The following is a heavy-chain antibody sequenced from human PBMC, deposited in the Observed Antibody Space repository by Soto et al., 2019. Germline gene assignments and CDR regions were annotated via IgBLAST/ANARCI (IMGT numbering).Heavy chain of an antibody. CDR1: GFTFSSYA. D-gene: IGHD6-19*01. V-gene: IGHV3-23*01. CDR3: AKSKQWLVRGYFDY. CDR2: ISGSGGST. J-gene: IGHJ4*02. Sequence: GSLRLSCAASGFTFSSYAMSWVRQAPGEGLEWVSAISGSGGSTYYADSVKGRFTISRDNSKNTLYLQMNSLRAEDTAVYYCAKSKQWLVRGYFDYWGQGTLVTVSS.